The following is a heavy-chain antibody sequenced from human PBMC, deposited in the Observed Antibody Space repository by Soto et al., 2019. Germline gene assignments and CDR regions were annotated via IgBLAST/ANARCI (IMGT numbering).Heavy chain of an antibody. D-gene: IGHD2-8*01. CDR3: ASSPPDMLSPII. J-gene: IGHJ4*02. Sequence: SETLSLTCNVSGGSISSRYWNWIRQPPGKGPEWIGYMDYSGSTKYNPSLKSRVTISVDTSKNQVSPKLNSVNAADTAVYYWASSPPDMLSPIIWGQGTLVTVAS. CDR2: MDYSGST. CDR1: GGSISSRY. V-gene: IGHV4-59*01.